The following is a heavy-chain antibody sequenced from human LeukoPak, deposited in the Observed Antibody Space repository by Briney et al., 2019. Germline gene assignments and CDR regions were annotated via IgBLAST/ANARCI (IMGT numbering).Heavy chain of an antibody. Sequence: GGPLRLSCAASVFIFSSHGMNWVREAPGKGLEWVSYISSSSSSIYYAHSVKARFTISRDNDKNSLFLKMNTLRAEDTAVYYCGRRRFLGMATDSWGQGTLVTASS. CDR2: ISSSSSSI. CDR3: GRRRFLGMATDS. CDR1: VFIFSSHG. D-gene: IGHD5-24*01. V-gene: IGHV3-48*04. J-gene: IGHJ4*02.